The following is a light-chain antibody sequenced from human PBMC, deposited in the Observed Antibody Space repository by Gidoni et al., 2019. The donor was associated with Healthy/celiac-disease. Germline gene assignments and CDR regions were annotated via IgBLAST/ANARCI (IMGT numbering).Light chain of an antibody. Sequence: DIVLTQSPGTLSLSPGERATLSCRASQSVSSSYLAWYQQKPGQAPRLLIYGASSRATGIPDRFSGSGSGTDFTLTISRLEPEDFAVYYCQQDGSSPWTFGQXTKVEIK. J-gene: IGKJ1*01. CDR3: QQDGSSPWT. CDR2: GAS. V-gene: IGKV3-20*01. CDR1: QSVSSSY.